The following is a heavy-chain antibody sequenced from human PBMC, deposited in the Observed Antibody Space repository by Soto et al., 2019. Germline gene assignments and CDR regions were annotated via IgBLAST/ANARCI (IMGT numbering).Heavy chain of an antibody. CDR1: GCTFSSYG. J-gene: IGHJ6*03. D-gene: IGHD3-10*01. CDR3: AKQVARGVTDRPYMEV. V-gene: IGHV3-30*18. Sequence: GGSLRLSCAASGCTFSSYGMHWVLQAPCKGLEWVAVISYDGSNKYYADSVKGRFTISRDNSKNTLYLQMNSLRAEDTAVYYCAKQVARGVTDRPYMEVWGKGTTVNV. CDR2: ISYDGSNK.